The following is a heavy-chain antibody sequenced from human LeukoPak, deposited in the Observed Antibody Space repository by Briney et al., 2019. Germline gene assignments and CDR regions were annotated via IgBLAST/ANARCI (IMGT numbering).Heavy chain of an antibody. CDR2: ISNSSSYI. CDR1: GFTFSSYS. CDR3: ARAIAARSTFDY. Sequence: GGSLRLSCAASGFTFSSYSMNWVRQAPGKGLEWVSSISNSSSYIYYADSVKGRFTISRDNAKNSLYLQMNSLRAEDTAVYYCARAIAARSTFDYWGQGTLVTVSS. J-gene: IGHJ4*02. D-gene: IGHD6-6*01. V-gene: IGHV3-21*01.